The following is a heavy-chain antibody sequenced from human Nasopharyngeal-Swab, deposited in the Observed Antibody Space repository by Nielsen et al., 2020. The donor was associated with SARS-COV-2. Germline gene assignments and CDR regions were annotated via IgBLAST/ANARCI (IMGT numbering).Heavy chain of an antibody. CDR1: GFTFSDYY. CDR3: ARDRPGVATSGEFDY. CDR2: ITTSGYT. V-gene: IGHV3-11*06. D-gene: IGHD6-13*01. J-gene: IGHJ4*02. Sequence: GESLKISCVASGFTFSDYYMTWVRQAPGKGLEWVSYITTSGYTNFADSVKGRFTISRDNAKNSLYLQMNSLRAEDTAVYYCARDRPGVATSGEFDYWGQGTLVTVSS.